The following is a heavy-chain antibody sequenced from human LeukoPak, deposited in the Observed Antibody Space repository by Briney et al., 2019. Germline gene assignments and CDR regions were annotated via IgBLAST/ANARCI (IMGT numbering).Heavy chain of an antibody. CDR3: ARGAEAETSPLDF. CDR1: GGTFSSYA. D-gene: IGHD6-13*01. V-gene: IGHV1-2*02. J-gene: IGHJ4*02. CDR2: INPKSGAA. Sequence: GASVKVSCKASGGTFSSYAISWVRQAPGQGLEWLGWINPKSGAADYVQQFRGRVTMTRDTSTNTDYMEMKRVTSDDTAVYYCARGAEAETSPLDFWGQGTLVIVS.